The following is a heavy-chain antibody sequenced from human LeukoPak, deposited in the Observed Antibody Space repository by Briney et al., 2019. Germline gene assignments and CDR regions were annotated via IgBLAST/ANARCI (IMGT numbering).Heavy chain of an antibody. CDR1: GGSISSSNW. D-gene: IGHD3-10*01. V-gene: IGHV4-4*02. Sequence: PSETLSLTCAVSGGSISSSNWWSWVRQPPGKGLEWIGEIYHSGSTNYNPSLKSRVTISVDKSKNQFSLKLSSVTAADTAVYYCARVPYYGSGSYYPDYWGQGTLVTVSS. J-gene: IGHJ4*02. CDR2: IYHSGST. CDR3: ARVPYYGSGSYYPDY.